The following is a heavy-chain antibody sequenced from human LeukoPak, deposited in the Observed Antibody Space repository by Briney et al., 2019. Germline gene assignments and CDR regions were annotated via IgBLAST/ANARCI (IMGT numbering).Heavy chain of an antibody. V-gene: IGHV3-21*01. D-gene: IGHD2-15*01. CDR2: LSGSSTYI. CDR1: GFTFSSYS. CDR3: ARAEIDCSGGSCYSYYFDY. Sequence: GVSLRLSCAASGFTFSSYSINWVRQAPGKGREWVASLSGSSTYIYYADSVKGRFTISRDNAKNSLYLQMNSLRAEDTAVYYCARAEIDCSGGSCYSYYFDYWGQGTLVTVSP. J-gene: IGHJ4*02.